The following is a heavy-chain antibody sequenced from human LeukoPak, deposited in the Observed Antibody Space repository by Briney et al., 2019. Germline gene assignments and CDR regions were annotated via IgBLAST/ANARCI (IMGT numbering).Heavy chain of an antibody. CDR3: AKNDYADC. CDR1: GFTYRSYA. J-gene: IGHJ4*02. V-gene: IGHV3-23*01. CDR2: ISGSGGST. Sequence: GGSLRLSCAASGFTYRSYAMSWVRQAPGKGLEWVSAISGSGGSTYYADSVKGRFTTTRDNSKNTLYLQMNSLRAEDTAVYYCAKNDYADCWGQGTLVTVSS.